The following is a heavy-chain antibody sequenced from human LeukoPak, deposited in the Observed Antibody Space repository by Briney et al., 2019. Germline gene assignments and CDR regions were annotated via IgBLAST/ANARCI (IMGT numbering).Heavy chain of an antibody. CDR1: GGSFSGYY. Sequence: SEALSLTCAVYGGSFSGYYWSWIRQPPGKGLEWIGEINHSGRTNYNPSLKSRVTISVGTSKNQFSLKLSSVTAADTAVYYCARAARDDWVDPWGQGTLVTVSS. J-gene: IGHJ5*02. V-gene: IGHV4-34*01. CDR2: INHSGRT. CDR3: ARAARDDWVDP.